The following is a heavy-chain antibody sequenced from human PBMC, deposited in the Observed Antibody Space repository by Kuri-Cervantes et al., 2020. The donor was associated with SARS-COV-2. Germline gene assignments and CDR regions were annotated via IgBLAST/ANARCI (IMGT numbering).Heavy chain of an antibody. V-gene: IGHV3-7*03. CDR1: GFTCTDYW. CDR3: ARDDRAGHFDV. CDR2: VRPDGNSK. D-gene: IGHD3-10*01. J-gene: IGHJ3*01. Sequence: GESRKISCAASGFTCTDYWMSWVRQAPGKGLEWVGNVRPDGNSKGYVDAVKGRFTISRGNAKNSLYLQMDSLSAEDTAVDYCARDDRAGHFDVWGQGTMVTVSS.